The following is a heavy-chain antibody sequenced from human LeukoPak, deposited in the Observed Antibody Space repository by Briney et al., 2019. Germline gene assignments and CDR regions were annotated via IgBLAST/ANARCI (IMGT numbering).Heavy chain of an antibody. CDR2: INTNTGNP. CDR1: GYTFTSYA. Sequence: GASVKVSCKASGYTFTSYAMNWVRQAPGQGPEWMGWINTNTGNPTYAQGFTGRFVFSLDTSVSTAYLQISSLKAEDTAVYYCARHPGLLDYGDYRFDYWGQGTLVTVSS. D-gene: IGHD4-17*01. CDR3: ARHPGLLDYGDYRFDY. V-gene: IGHV7-4-1*02. J-gene: IGHJ4*02.